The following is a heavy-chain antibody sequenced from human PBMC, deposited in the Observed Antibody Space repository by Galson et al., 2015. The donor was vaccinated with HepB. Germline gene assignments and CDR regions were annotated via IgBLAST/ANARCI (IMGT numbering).Heavy chain of an antibody. CDR1: GYTFTGYY. CDR2: INPNSGGT. J-gene: IGHJ4*02. V-gene: IGHV1-2*02. CDR3: ARASSYIVVVPAALNY. Sequence: SVKVSCKASGYTFTGYYMHWVRQAPGQGLEWMGWINPNSGGTNYAQKFQGRVTMTRDTSISTAYMELSRLRSDDTAVYYCARASSYIVVVPAALNYWGQGTLVTVSS. D-gene: IGHD2-2*01.